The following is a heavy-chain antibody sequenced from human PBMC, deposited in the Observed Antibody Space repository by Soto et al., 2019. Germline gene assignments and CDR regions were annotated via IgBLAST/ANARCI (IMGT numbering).Heavy chain of an antibody. CDR1: GFTFSSYS. Sequence: GGSLRLSSAASGFTFSSYSMNWVRQAPGKGLEWVSSISSSSSYIYYADSVKGRFTISRDNAKNSLYLQMNSLGAEDTAVYYCARVGKNGIPFDYWGQGTLVTVSS. CDR3: ARVGKNGIPFDY. V-gene: IGHV3-21*01. D-gene: IGHD5-18*01. J-gene: IGHJ4*02. CDR2: ISSSSSYI.